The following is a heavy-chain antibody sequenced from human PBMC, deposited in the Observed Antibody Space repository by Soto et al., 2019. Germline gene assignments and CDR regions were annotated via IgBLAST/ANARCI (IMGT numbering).Heavy chain of an antibody. J-gene: IGHJ3*02. CDR3: TTRPGPIYGSGSYGAFDI. CDR1: GFTFSNAW. CDR2: IKSKTDGGTT. D-gene: IGHD3-10*01. Sequence: EVQLVESGGGLVKPGGSLRLSCAASGFTFSNAWMNWVRQAPGKGLEWVGRIKSKTDGGTTDYAAPVKGRFTISRDDSKNTLYLQMNSLKTEDTAVYYCTTRPGPIYGSGSYGAFDIWGQGTMVTVSS. V-gene: IGHV3-15*07.